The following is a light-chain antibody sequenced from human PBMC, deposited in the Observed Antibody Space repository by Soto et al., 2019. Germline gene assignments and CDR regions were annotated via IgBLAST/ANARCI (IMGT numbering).Light chain of an antibody. CDR1: QSVSSSY. J-gene: IGKJ5*01. CDR2: GAS. CDR3: QQYGSSPPIT. V-gene: IGKV3-20*01. Sequence: EIVLTQSPGTLSLSPGERATLSCRASQSVSSSYLAWNQQKPGQAPRLLIYGASSRATGIPDRFSDSGSGTDFTLTISRLEPEDFAVYYCQQYGSSPPITFGQGTRLEIK.